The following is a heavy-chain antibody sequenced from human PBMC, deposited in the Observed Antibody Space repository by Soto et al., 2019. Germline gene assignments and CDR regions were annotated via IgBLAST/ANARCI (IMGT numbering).Heavy chain of an antibody. CDR3: ARRSPGGGSGGYGRWFDP. Sequence: PSETLSLTCTVSGGSISSSSYYWGWIRQPPGKGLEWIGSIYYSGSTYYNPSLKSRVTISVDTSKNQFSLKLSSVTAADTALYYCARRSPGGGSGGYGRWFDPWGQGTLVTVSS. D-gene: IGHD3-10*01. V-gene: IGHV4-39*01. CDR1: GGSISSSSYY. CDR2: IYYSGST. J-gene: IGHJ5*02.